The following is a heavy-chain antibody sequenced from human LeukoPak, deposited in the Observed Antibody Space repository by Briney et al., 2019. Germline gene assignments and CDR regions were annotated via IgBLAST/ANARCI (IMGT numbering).Heavy chain of an antibody. CDR2: ISGSGGST. V-gene: IGHV3-23*01. Sequence: GGSLRLSCAASGFTFSSYAMSWVRQAPGKGLEWVSAISGSGGSTYYADSVKGRFTISRDNSKNTLYLQMNSLRAEDTAVHYCPKDAQITYYDILTGYYYFDYWGQGTLVTVSS. CDR3: PKDAQITYYDILTGYYYFDY. D-gene: IGHD3-9*01. CDR1: GFTFSSYA. J-gene: IGHJ4*02.